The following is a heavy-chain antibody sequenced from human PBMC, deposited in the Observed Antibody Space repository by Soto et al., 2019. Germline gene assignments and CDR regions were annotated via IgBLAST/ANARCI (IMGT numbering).Heavy chain of an antibody. Sequence: QVQLVQSGAEVKKPGASVKVSCKASGYTFTNYAMHWVRQAPGQRLEWMGWINAGNGNTKSSQKFQGRVTITRDTSASTAYMELSSLRSEDTAVYYCAREDESSGYAGTFYHWGQGTLVTVSP. J-gene: IGHJ1*01. V-gene: IGHV1-3*01. D-gene: IGHD3-22*01. CDR3: AREDESSGYAGTFYH. CDR2: INAGNGNT. CDR1: GYTFTNYA.